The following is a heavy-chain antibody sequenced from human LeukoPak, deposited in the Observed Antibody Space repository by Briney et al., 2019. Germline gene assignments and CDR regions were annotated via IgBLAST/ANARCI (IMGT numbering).Heavy chain of an antibody. D-gene: IGHD4-17*01. Sequence: GGSLRLSCAASGFTFSSYAMRWVRQAPGKGLEYVSGISSNGGSTYYANSVKGRFTISRDNSKNTLYLQMGSLRAEDMAVYYCARDPSDYGDYDWYFDLWGRGTLVTVSS. CDR1: GFTFSSYA. J-gene: IGHJ2*01. CDR3: ARDPSDYGDYDWYFDL. V-gene: IGHV3-64*01. CDR2: ISSNGGST.